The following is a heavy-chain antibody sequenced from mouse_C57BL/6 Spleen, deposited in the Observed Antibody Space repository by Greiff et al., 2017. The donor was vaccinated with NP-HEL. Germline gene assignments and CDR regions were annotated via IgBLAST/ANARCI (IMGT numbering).Heavy chain of an antibody. CDR1: GYTFTSYW. CDR3: ARETVYLTGKGAMDY. J-gene: IGHJ4*01. CDR2: IHPNSGST. D-gene: IGHD4-1*01. Sequence: QVQLQQSGAELVKPGASVKLSCKASGYTFTSYWMHWVKQRPGQGLEWIGMIHPNSGSTNYNEKFKSKATLTVDKSSSTAYMQLSSLTSEDSAVYYCARETVYLTGKGAMDYWGQGTSVTVSS. V-gene: IGHV1-64*01.